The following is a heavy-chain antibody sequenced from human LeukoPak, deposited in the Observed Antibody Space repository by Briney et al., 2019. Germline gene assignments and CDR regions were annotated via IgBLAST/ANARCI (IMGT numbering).Heavy chain of an antibody. CDR1: GGTFSSYA. CDR3: ASCPLEYSSSSGHSFYY. D-gene: IGHD6-6*01. Sequence: SVKVSCKASGGTFSSYAISWVRQAPGQGLEWMGGIIPIFGTANYAQKFQGRVTITTDESTSTAYMELSSLRSEDTAVCYCASCPLEYSSSSGHSFYYWGQGTLVTVSS. J-gene: IGHJ4*02. CDR2: IIPIFGTA. V-gene: IGHV1-69*05.